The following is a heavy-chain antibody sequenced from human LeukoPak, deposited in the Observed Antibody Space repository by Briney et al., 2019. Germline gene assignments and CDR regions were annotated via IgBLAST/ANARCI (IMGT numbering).Heavy chain of an antibody. CDR3: ARHFPMIVVVITGGWFDP. J-gene: IGHJ5*02. D-gene: IGHD3-22*01. CDR1: GYSISSGYY. CDR2: IYHSGST. V-gene: IGHV4-38-2*01. Sequence: SETLSLTCAVSGYSISSGYYWGWIRQPPGKGLEWIGSIYHSGSTYYNPSLKSRVTISVDTSKNQFSLKLSSVTAADTAVYYCARHFPMIVVVITGGWFDPWGQGTLVTVS.